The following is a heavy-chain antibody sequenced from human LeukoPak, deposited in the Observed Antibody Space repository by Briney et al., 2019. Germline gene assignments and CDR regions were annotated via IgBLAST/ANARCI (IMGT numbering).Heavy chain of an antibody. V-gene: IGHV4-34*01. J-gene: IGHJ4*02. CDR3: ARQGTVTTRTQDY. CDR1: GGSFSGYY. Sequence: SETLSLTCAVYGGSFSGYYWSWIRQPPGKGLEWIGEINHSGSTNYNPSLKSRVTISVDTSKNQFSLKLSSVTAADTAVYYCARQGTVTTRTQDYWGQGTLVTVSS. CDR2: INHSGST. D-gene: IGHD4-17*01.